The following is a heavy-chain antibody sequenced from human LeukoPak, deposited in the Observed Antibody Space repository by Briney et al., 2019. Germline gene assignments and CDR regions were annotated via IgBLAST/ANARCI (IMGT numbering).Heavy chain of an antibody. CDR1: GFSVSDYS. V-gene: IGHV3-11*05. J-gene: IGHJ4*02. CDR3: TRERRGSYYAFES. D-gene: IGHD3-16*01. Sequence: GGSLRLSCAASGFSVSDYSISWIRQSPGKGPEWISYVMSGRGSTNYADSVRGRFTISRDNAKNSVALQLDGLRADDTAVYFCTRERRGSYYAFESWGQGTLVTVSS. CDR2: VMSGRGST.